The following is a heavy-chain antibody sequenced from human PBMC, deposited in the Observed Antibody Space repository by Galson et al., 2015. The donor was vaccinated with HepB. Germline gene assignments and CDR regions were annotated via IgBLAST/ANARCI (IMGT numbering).Heavy chain of an antibody. D-gene: IGHD6-13*01. V-gene: IGHV3-21*01. CDR3: ARDHGGHSSSWARPVYYYYYGMDV. Sequence: SLRLSCAASGFTFSSYSMNWVRQAPGKGLEWVSSISSSSSYIYYADSVKGRFTISRDNAKNSLYLQMNSLRAEDTAVYYCARDHGGHSSSWARPVYYYYYGMDVWGQGTTVTVSS. CDR1: GFTFSSYS. J-gene: IGHJ6*02. CDR2: ISSSSSYI.